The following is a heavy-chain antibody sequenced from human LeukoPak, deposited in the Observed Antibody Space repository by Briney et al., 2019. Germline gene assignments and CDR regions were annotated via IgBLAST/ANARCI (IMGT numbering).Heavy chain of an antibody. Sequence: PGGSLRLSCAASGFTFSSYAMHWVRQAPGKGLEWVAVISYDGSNKYYADSVKGRFTISRDNSKNMLYLQMNSLRAEDTAVYYCARGGKDDSSGYYVYFDYWGQGTLVTVSS. CDR3: ARGGKDDSSGYYVYFDY. V-gene: IGHV3-30-3*01. J-gene: IGHJ4*02. CDR2: ISYDGSNK. D-gene: IGHD3-22*01. CDR1: GFTFSSYA.